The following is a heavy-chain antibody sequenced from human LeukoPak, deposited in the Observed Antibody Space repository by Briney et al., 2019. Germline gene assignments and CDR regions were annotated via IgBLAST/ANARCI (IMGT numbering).Heavy chain of an antibody. CDR2: IHHSGST. V-gene: IGHV4-30-2*01. D-gene: IGHD4-17*01. CDR1: GGSISSGGYY. J-gene: IGHJ4*02. Sequence: SQTLSLTCTVSGGSISSGGYYWSWIRQPPGKGLEWIGYIHHSGSTYYNPSLKSRVTISVDRSKNQFSLKLSSVTAADTAVYYCARGETVTKLTIPFDYWGQGTLVTVSS. CDR3: ARGETVTKLTIPFDY.